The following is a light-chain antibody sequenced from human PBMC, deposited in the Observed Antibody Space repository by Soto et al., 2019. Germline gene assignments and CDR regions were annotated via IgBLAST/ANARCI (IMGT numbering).Light chain of an antibody. CDR1: AIGSES. V-gene: IGLV3-21*02. Sequence: SYELTQRPSVSVPPGHTARITWGGNAIGSESVHWYQQRPRQAPVLVVYDDRDRPSGIPERFSGSHSANTATLTISRVEAGDEAAYYCQVWYRSTDLYVFGSGTKVTVL. CDR3: QVWYRSTDLYV. CDR2: DDR. J-gene: IGLJ1*01.